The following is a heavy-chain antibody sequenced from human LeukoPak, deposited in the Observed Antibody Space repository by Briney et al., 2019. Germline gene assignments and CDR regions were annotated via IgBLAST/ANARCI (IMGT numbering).Heavy chain of an antibody. CDR3: ARLSGAYVTFDC. V-gene: IGHV4-59*08. CDR1: GGSMTNFY. J-gene: IGHJ4*02. Sequence: SETLSLTCSVSGGSMTNFYWGWIRQPPGKGMQWIGYVFYRGTSNHNPSLENRVTMSVDTSKNQFSLELSFVTAADTAVYYCARLSGAYVTFDCWGQGTLVTASS. D-gene: IGHD1-26*01. CDR2: VFYRGTS.